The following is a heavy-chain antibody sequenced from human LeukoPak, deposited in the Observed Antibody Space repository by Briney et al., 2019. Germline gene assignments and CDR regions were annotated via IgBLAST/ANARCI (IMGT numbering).Heavy chain of an antibody. J-gene: IGHJ4*02. CDR1: GYTFTSCY. CDR3: ARAGGRERGSYFDY. V-gene: IGHV1-18*04. D-gene: IGHD1-26*01. CDR2: ISAYNGNT. Sequence: ASVKVSCKASGYTFTSCYMHWVRQAPGQGLEWMGWISAYNGNTNYAQKLQGRVTMTTDTSTSTAYMELRSLRSDDTAVYYCARAGGRERGSYFDYWGQGTLVTVSS.